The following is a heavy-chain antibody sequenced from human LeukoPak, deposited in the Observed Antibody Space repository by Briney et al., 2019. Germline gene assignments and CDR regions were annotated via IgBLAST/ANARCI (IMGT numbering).Heavy chain of an antibody. J-gene: IGHJ4*02. V-gene: IGHV1-2*06. D-gene: IGHD3-16*02. CDR2: INPNSGGT. Sequence: ASVKVSCKASGYTFTGYYMHWVRQAPGQGREWVGRINPNSGGTNYAQKFRGRVTMNRDTSISTDYMELSRLRYDDTAVYYCARDKRLGELSLEDYWGQGTLVTVSS. CDR1: GYTFTGYY. CDR3: ARDKRLGELSLEDY.